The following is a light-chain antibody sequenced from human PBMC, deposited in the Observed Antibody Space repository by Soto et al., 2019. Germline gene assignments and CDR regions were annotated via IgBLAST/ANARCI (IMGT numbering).Light chain of an antibody. CDR3: QQCYSNLQVYT. CDR1: QSISSY. Sequence: DIQMTQSPSSLSASVGDRVTITCRASQSISSYLNWYQQKPGKAPKLLIYAASSLQSGVPSRFSGSGSGTDFTLTISSLQPEDFATYYCQQCYSNLQVYTFGQGTKLEIK. J-gene: IGKJ2*01. CDR2: AAS. V-gene: IGKV1-39*01.